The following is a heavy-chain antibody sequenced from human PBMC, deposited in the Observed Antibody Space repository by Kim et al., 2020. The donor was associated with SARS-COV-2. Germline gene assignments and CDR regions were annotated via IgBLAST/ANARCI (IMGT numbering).Heavy chain of an antibody. V-gene: IGHV6-1*01. Sequence: SQTLSLTCVISGDHVSGDSVAWNWLRQSPSRGLEWLGRTYYRSKWYNDYAVSVKGRITISPDTSKNQFSLLVNSVTPEDTAVYYCARDHQYSVDYWGQGTLVTVSS. CDR2: TYYRSKWYN. J-gene: IGHJ4*02. CDR1: GDHVSGDSVA. CDR3: ARDHQYSVDY. D-gene: IGHD4-4*01.